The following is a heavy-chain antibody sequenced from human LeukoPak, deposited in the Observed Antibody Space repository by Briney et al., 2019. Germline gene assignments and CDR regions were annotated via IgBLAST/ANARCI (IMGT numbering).Heavy chain of an antibody. V-gene: IGHV3-15*01. CDR3: AREVVPYCSSTSCYTSAFDY. J-gene: IGHJ4*02. Sequence: GGSLRLSCAASGFTFSNAWMSWVRQAPGKGLEWVGRIKSKTDGGTTDYAAPVKGRFTISRDDSKNTLYLQTNSLRAEDTAVYYCAREVVPYCSSTSCYTSAFDYWGQGTLVTVSS. CDR1: GFTFSNAW. D-gene: IGHD2-2*02. CDR2: IKSKTDGGTT.